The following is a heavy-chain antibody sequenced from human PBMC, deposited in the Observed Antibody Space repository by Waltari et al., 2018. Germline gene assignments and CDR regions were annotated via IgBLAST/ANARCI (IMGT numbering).Heavy chain of an antibody. CDR2: IYYSGST. Sequence: QLQLQESGPGLVKPSETLSLTCTVSGGSISSSRYYWGWIRQPPGKGLEWIGSIYYSGSTYYNPSLKSRVTISVDTSKNQLSLKLSSVTAADTAVYYCARSPYSSSSFDYWGQGTLVTVSS. CDR3: ARSPYSSSSFDY. V-gene: IGHV4-39*07. J-gene: IGHJ4*02. CDR1: GGSISSSRYY. D-gene: IGHD6-13*01.